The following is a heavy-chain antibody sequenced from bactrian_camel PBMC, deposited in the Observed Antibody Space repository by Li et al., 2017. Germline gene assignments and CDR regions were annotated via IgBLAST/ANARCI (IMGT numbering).Heavy chain of an antibody. CDR1: GFTFSSYD. V-gene: IGHV3S40*01. Sequence: VQLVESGGGLVQPGGSPRLSCAASGFTFSSYDMGWVRQAPGKGLEWVSAINSGGDSTYYADSVKGRFTISRDNAVSTVYLQLNSLKTEDTAEYYCAAVDYTCYSGSWCLNFGFWGQGTQVTVS. CDR3: AAVDYTCYSGSWCLNFGF. CDR2: INSGGDST. D-gene: IGHD3*01. J-gene: IGHJ6*01.